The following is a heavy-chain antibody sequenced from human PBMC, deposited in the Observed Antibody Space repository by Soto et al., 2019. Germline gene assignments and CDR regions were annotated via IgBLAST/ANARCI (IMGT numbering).Heavy chain of an antibody. Sequence: QVQLVQSGAEVKKPGASVKVSCKASGYTFTSYGISWVRQAPGQGLEWMGWISAYNGNTNYAQKLQGRVTMTTDTSTSTAYMKLRSLRTDDTAVYYCARGYSYGYYYYCGMDVWGQGTTVTVSS. V-gene: IGHV1-18*01. CDR2: ISAYNGNT. CDR1: GYTFTSYG. J-gene: IGHJ6*02. CDR3: ARGYSYGYYYYCGMDV. D-gene: IGHD5-18*01.